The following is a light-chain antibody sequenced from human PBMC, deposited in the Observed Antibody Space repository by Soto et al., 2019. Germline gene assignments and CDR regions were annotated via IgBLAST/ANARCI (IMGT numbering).Light chain of an antibody. Sequence: DILLTQSPSTLSLSPGERATLSCRASQSVSSYLAWYQQKPGQAPRLLIYGASSRATGIPDRFSGSGSGTDFTLTISRLGPEDFAVYYCQQYGSYPMTFGQGTRLEIK. V-gene: IGKV3-20*01. CDR2: GAS. CDR3: QQYGSYPMT. CDR1: QSVSSY. J-gene: IGKJ5*01.